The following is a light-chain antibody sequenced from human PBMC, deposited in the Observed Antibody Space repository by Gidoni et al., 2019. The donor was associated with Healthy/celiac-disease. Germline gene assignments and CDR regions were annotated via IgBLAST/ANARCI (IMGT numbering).Light chain of an antibody. Sequence: QSVLTQPPSASGTPGQRVTISCSGSSSNIGSNTVNWYQQLPGPAPKLLIYSNNQRPSGVPDRFSGSKSGNSASLAISGLQSEDEADYYCAAWDDSLNGYVFGTGTKVTVL. CDR3: AAWDDSLNGYV. CDR2: SNN. J-gene: IGLJ1*01. V-gene: IGLV1-44*01. CDR1: SSNIGSNT.